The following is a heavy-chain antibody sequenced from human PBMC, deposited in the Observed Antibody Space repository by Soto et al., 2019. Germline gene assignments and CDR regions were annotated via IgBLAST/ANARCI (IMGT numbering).Heavy chain of an antibody. Sequence: ASVKVSCKASGGTFSSYAISWVRQAPGQGLEWMGGIIPIFGTANYAQKFQGRVTITADKSTSTAYMELSSLRSEDTAVYYCAREYGSGIDQTYCGQGTLVTVSS. CDR3: AREYGSGIDQTY. CDR2: IIPIFGTA. V-gene: IGHV1-69*06. CDR1: GGTFSSYA. D-gene: IGHD3-10*01. J-gene: IGHJ4*02.